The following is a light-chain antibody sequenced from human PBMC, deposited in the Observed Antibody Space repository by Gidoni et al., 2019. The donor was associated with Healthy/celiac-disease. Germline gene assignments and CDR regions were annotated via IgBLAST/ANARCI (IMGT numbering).Light chain of an antibody. Sequence: EIVLTQSPGTLSLSPWERATLSCRASQSGSSSYLAWYQQKPGQAPRLLIYEASSRATGIPYRFSGSGSGTDFTLTISRLEPEDFAVYYCQQYGSSPLTFXPXTKVDIK. CDR2: EAS. V-gene: IGKV3-20*01. J-gene: IGKJ3*01. CDR3: QQYGSSPLT. CDR1: QSGSSSY.